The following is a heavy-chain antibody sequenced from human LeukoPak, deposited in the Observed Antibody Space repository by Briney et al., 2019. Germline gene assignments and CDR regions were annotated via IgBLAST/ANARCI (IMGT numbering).Heavy chain of an antibody. CDR3: AREGIIGGSAFDI. V-gene: IGHV4-59*12. J-gene: IGHJ3*02. Sequence: PSETLSLTCTVSGGSISSYYWTWIRQPPGKGLEWIGYIYFSGSTNYNPSLKNRVTFSVDTSKNQFSLKLSSVTAADTAVYYCAREGIIGGSAFDIWGQGTMVTVSS. D-gene: IGHD3-16*01. CDR1: GGSISSYY. CDR2: IYFSGST.